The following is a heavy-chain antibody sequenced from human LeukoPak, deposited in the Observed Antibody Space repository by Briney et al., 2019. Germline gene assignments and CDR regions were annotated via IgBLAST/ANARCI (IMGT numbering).Heavy chain of an antibody. D-gene: IGHD6-13*01. CDR3: AKTGSSSWGYFDY. V-gene: IGHV3-66*01. CDR1: GFTVSSNY. Sequence: GGSLRLSCAASGFTVSSNYMSWVRQAPGKGLEWVSIIYSGGSTYYADSVRGRFTISRDNSKNTLYLQMNSLRPEDTAVYYCAKTGSSSWGYFDYWGQGTLVTVSS. J-gene: IGHJ4*02. CDR2: IYSGGST.